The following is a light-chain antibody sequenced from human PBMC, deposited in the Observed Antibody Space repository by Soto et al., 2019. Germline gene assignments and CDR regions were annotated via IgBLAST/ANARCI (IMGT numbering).Light chain of an antibody. Sequence: SALTQPASVSGSPGQSITISCTGTISDIGGYNFISWYQHHPGKAPKLVIYDVNNRPSGISYRFSGSKSGNTASLTISGLQAEDEADYYCASYTRTTTLVFGGGT. CDR1: ISDIGGYNF. V-gene: IGLV2-14*01. J-gene: IGLJ2*01. CDR2: DVN. CDR3: ASYTRTTTLV.